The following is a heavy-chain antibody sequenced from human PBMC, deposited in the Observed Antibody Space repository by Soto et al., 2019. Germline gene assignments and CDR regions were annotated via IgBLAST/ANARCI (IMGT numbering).Heavy chain of an antibody. Sequence: QVQLVQSGAEVKKPGASVKVSCKASGYTFTSYGISWVPQAPGQGLEGMGWIIAYNDNTNYAQQLQGRATMTTDTSPSTAYMELRSRGSDDTPVYYCARDFSYDYGDYWDALDIWGHGTMVTVSS. V-gene: IGHV1-18*01. CDR3: ARDFSYDYGDYWDALDI. J-gene: IGHJ3*02. D-gene: IGHD4-17*01. CDR1: GYTFTSYG. CDR2: IIAYNDNT.